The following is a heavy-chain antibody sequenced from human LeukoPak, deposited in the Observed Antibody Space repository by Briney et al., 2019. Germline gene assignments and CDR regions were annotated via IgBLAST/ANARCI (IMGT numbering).Heavy chain of an antibody. V-gene: IGHV3-33*01. CDR1: GFTFSSYG. J-gene: IGHJ4*02. CDR2: IWYDGSNK. CDR3: ATSSSWYIY. D-gene: IGHD6-13*01. Sequence: GGSLRLSCGASGFTFSSYGMHWVRQAPGKGLEWVAVIWYDGSNKYYADSVKGRFTISRDNSKNTPYLQMNSLRAEDTAVYYCATSSSWYIYWGQGTLVTVSS.